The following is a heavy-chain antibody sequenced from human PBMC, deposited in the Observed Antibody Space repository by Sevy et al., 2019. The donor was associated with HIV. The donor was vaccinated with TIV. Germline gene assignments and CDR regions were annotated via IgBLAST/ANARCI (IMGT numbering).Heavy chain of an antibody. CDR3: ARAFRAVAGSYYFGY. Sequence: SETLSLTCTVSGGSISISSYYWGWIRQPSGKGLEWIGSFYYSESTYYNPSLNRRVTISVDTSKNQFSLRLSSGTAADTAVYYCARAFRAVAGSYYFGYWGQGTLVTV. J-gene: IGHJ4*02. D-gene: IGHD6-19*01. CDR2: FYYSEST. CDR1: GGSISISSYY. V-gene: IGHV4-39*01.